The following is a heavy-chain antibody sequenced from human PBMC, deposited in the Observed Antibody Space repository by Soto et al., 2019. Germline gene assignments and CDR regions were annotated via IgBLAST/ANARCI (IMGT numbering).Heavy chain of an antibody. CDR1: GGTISSSG. Sequence: QVHLVQSGTEVKKPGSSVKVSCKASGGTISSSGFSWVRQAPGQGLEWMGMIVPSLDTTNYAQKFQARVTITADEVTSTAYMALRSLRSEDTAVYYCARWPQPRYTADPYAVDVWGQGTRVIVSS. V-gene: IGHV1-69*11. CDR3: ARWPQPRYTADPYAVDV. D-gene: IGHD3-16*02. J-gene: IGHJ6*02. CDR2: IVPSLDTT.